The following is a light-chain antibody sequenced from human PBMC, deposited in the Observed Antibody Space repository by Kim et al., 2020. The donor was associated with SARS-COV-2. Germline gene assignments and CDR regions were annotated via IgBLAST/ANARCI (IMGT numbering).Light chain of an antibody. J-gene: IGLJ3*02. Sequence: SSELTQDPAVSVALGQTVRITRQGDSLRRLYASWYQQKPGQAPVLVIYGKTNRPPGIPDRFSGSRSGNTASLTITGAQAEDVADYYCNSWDSTDNHGVFG. CDR2: GKT. CDR3: NSWDSTDNHGV. V-gene: IGLV3-19*01. CDR1: SLRRLY.